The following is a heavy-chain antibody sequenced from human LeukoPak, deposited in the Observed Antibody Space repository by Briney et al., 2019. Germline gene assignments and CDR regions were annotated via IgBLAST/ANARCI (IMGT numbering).Heavy chain of an antibody. Sequence: GASVKVSCKASGYTCTTYLIHWVRQARGQGLEWMGELHPVTGGTNYAQKFQGRVTMTRDTSTSTVYLELSSLTSEDTAVYFCARDPANGRPDADDIWGQGTRVTVSS. CDR1: GYTCTTYL. CDR3: ARDPANGRPDADDI. J-gene: IGHJ3*02. D-gene: IGHD1-26*01. V-gene: IGHV1-46*01. CDR2: LHPVTGGT.